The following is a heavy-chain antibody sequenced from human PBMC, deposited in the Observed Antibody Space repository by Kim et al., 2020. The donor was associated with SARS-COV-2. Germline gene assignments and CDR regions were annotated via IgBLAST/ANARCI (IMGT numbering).Heavy chain of an antibody. V-gene: IGHV1-2*06. J-gene: IGHJ4*02. Sequence: ASVKVSCKASGYTFTGYYIHWVRQAPGQQGLEWMGRINPNSDDTNYAQKFQGRVTMTRDTSISTAYMDLSRLRSDDTAVYYCAREVRAAAGTYFVNWGQGTLVTVSS. CDR2: INPNSDDT. CDR3: AREVRAAAGTYFVN. D-gene: IGHD6-13*01. CDR1: GYTFTGYY.